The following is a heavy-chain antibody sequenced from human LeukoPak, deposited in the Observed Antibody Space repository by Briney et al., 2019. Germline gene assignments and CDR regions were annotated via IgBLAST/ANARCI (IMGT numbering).Heavy chain of an antibody. CDR2: SRNKANSYTT. Sequence: GGSLRLSCAASGFTFSDHYMDWVRQTPGKGLEWVGRSRNKANSYTTEYAASVKGRFTISRDDSKNSLSLQMNSLKTDDTAVYYCARASRSGSYFFYWGQGTLVTVSS. CDR1: GFTFSDHY. D-gene: IGHD1-26*01. J-gene: IGHJ4*02. CDR3: ARASRSGSYFFY. V-gene: IGHV3-72*01.